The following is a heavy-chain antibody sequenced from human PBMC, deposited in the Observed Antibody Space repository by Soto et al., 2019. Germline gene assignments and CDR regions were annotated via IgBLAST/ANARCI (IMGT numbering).Heavy chain of an antibody. CDR2: IYPGDSKT. Sequence: GESLKISCKGPGYSFRSYWINWVRQMPGKGPQWLGIIYPGDSKTKYNPSFQGQVTISVDKSITTAFLEWSSLKASDTAMYYCSTHNSGFEPFDHWGQGTLVTVSS. V-gene: IGHV5-51*01. D-gene: IGHD6-19*01. J-gene: IGHJ4*02. CDR3: STHNSGFEPFDH. CDR1: GYSFRSYW.